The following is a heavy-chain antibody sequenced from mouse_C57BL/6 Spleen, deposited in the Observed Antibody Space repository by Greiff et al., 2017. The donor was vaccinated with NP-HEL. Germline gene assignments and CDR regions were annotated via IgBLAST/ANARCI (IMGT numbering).Heavy chain of an antibody. Sequence: VQLQQSGTVLARPGASVKMSCKTSGYTFTSYWMHWVKQRPGQGLEWIGAIYPGNSDTSYNQKFKGKAKLTAVTSTSTAYMELSSLTNEDSVVYYCRSYYSNYVYAMDYWGQGTSVTVSS. V-gene: IGHV1-5*01. J-gene: IGHJ4*01. CDR2: IYPGNSDT. CDR1: GYTFTSYW. CDR3: RSYYSNYVYAMDY. D-gene: IGHD2-5*01.